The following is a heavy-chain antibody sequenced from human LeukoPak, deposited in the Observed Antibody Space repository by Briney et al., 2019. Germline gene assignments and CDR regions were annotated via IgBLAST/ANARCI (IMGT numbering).Heavy chain of an antibody. V-gene: IGHV3-7*01. CDR2: IQQDGSVA. Sequence: SGGSLRLSCVASGFTFTKYWMAWVRQAPGKGLEWVANIQQDGSVAYYLDSVRGRFTISRDNAKNSTYLQMNSLRADDTAIYFCSNGIYDNSYWGQGTLVTVSS. CDR1: GFTFTKYW. D-gene: IGHD1-1*01. J-gene: IGHJ4*02. CDR3: SNGIYDNSY.